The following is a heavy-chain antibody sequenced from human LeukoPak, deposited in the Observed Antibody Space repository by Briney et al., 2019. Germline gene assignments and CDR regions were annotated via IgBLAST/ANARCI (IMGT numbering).Heavy chain of an antibody. CDR1: GFTFSNAW. CDR3: ARDGPLYGSSWKFDH. CDR2: IGSSASIT. V-gene: IGHV3-11*04. Sequence: AGGSLRLSCAASGFTFSNAWMSWVRQAPGKGREWVSYIGSSASITYYADSVKGRLTISRDTAKNSLFLQMNSLTAEDTAVYYCARDGPLYGSSWKFDHWGQGTLVTVSS. J-gene: IGHJ4*02. D-gene: IGHD6-13*01.